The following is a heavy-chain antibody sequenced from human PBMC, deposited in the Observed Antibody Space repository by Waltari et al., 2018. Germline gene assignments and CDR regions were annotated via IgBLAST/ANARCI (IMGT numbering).Heavy chain of an antibody. J-gene: IGHJ3*02. D-gene: IGHD1-26*01. CDR1: GGSISTSKSY. CDR3: ATWDGSPGAFDI. Sequence: QVQLQESGPGLVKPSETLSLTCTVSGGSISTSKSYWGWIRQTPGKGLEWIGNMYYTGSTYYNPSLKSRVTISVDTSRNQFSLQLSSLTAADTALYYCATWDGSPGAFDIWGQGTMVTVSS. V-gene: IGHV4-39*07. CDR2: MYYTGST.